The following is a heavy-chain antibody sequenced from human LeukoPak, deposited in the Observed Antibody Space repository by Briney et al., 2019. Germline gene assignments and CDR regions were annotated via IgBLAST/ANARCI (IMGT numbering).Heavy chain of an antibody. CDR2: ISGSGGST. D-gene: IGHD6-13*01. Sequence: PGGSLRLSCAASGFTFSSYAMSWVRQAPGKGLEWVSAISGSGGSTYYADSVKGRFTISRDNSKNTLYLQMNSLRAEDTAVYYCAKDTGIAAAGTKYFQHWGQGTLVTVYS. CDR1: GFTFSSYA. CDR3: AKDTGIAAAGTKYFQH. J-gene: IGHJ1*01. V-gene: IGHV3-23*01.